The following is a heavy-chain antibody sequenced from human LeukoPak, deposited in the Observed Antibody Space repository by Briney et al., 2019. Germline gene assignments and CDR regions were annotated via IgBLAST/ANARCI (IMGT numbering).Heavy chain of an antibody. Sequence: ASVKVSCTASGYTFTSYGISWVRQAPGQGLEWMGWISAYNGNTNYAQKLQGRVTMTTDTSTSTAYMELRSLRSDDTAVYYCASTIHCGGDCPFEYWGQGTLVTVSS. CDR3: ASTIHCGGDCPFEY. CDR1: GYTFTSYG. J-gene: IGHJ4*02. V-gene: IGHV1-18*01. CDR2: ISAYNGNT. D-gene: IGHD2-21*02.